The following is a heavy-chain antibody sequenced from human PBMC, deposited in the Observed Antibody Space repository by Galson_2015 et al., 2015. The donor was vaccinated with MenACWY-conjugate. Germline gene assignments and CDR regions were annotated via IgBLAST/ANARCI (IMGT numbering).Heavy chain of an antibody. CDR2: ISSNGGST. CDR1: GFTFSSYA. V-gene: IGHV3-64D*06. CDR3: VKVLAAAGRSRGYGMDV. D-gene: IGHD6-13*01. J-gene: IGHJ6*02. Sequence: SLRLSCAASGFTFSSYAMHWVRQAPGKGLEYVSAISSNGGSTYYADSVKGRFTISRDNSKNTLYLQMSSLRAEDTAVYYCVKVLAAAGRSRGYGMDVWGQGTTVTVSS.